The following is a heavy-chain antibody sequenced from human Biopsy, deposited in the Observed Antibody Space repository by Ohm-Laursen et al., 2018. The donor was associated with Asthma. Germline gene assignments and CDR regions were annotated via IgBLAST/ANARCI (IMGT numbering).Heavy chain of an antibody. CDR3: ARDGTDMNEAMPKDY. CDR2: ISSSSSYM. Sequence: GSLRLSCAASGFTFSSYSMNWVRQAPGKGLEWVSSISSSSSYMYYADSVKGRFTISRDNAKNSLYLQMNSLRAEDTAVYYCARDGTDMNEAMPKDYWGQGTLVTVSS. V-gene: IGHV3-21*01. D-gene: IGHD2-2*01. J-gene: IGHJ4*02. CDR1: GFTFSSYS.